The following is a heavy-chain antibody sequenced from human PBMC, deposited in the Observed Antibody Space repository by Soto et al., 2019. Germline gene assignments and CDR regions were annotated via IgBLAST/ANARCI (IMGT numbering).Heavy chain of an antibody. V-gene: IGHV5-10-1*01. CDR2: IDPSDSYT. Sequence: GESLKISCKGSGYSFTSYWISWVRQMPGKGLEWMGRIDPSDSYTNYSPSFQGHVTISADKSISTAYLQWSSLKASDTAMYYCARQGYDYVWGRSNWFDPWGQGTLVTVSS. CDR3: ARQGYDYVWGRSNWFDP. J-gene: IGHJ5*02. D-gene: IGHD3-16*01. CDR1: GYSFTSYW.